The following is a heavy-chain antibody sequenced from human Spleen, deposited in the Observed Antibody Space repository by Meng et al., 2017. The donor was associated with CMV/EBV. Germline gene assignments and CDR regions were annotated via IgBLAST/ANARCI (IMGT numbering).Heavy chain of an antibody. CDR2: ISYDGSNK. CDR1: GFTFSSYA. CDR3: ARRVGYYFDY. Sequence: LSFAASGFTFSSYAMHWVRQAPGKGLEWVAVISYDGSNKYYADSVKGRFTISRDNSKNTLYLQMNSLRAEDTAVYYCARRVGYYFDYWGQGTLVTVSS. V-gene: IGHV3-30*04. J-gene: IGHJ4*02. D-gene: IGHD3-10*01.